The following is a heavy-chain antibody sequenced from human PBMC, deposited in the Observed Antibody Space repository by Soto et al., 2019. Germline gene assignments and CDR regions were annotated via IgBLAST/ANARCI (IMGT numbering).Heavy chain of an antibody. CDR3: ATPRRGTHVYGY. CDR1: GITLSNAW. V-gene: IGHV3-15*01. J-gene: IGHJ4*02. D-gene: IGHD3-16*01. Sequence: EVQLVESGGGLVKPGGSLRLSCAASGITLSNAWMTWVRQAPGKGLEWVGRIKSKADGSTTEYGSPVKDRFIITRDDSEITLDLQLHSLKTEDTAVYYCATPRRGTHVYGYWGQGTLVTVSS. CDR2: IKSKADGSTT.